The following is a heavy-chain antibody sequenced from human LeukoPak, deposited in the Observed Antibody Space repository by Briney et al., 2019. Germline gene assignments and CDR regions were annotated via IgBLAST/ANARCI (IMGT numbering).Heavy chain of an antibody. CDR2: ISGSGGSP. J-gene: IGHJ4*02. CDR3: ARAPTRPTLIVYDLYFDS. D-gene: IGHD3-22*01. V-gene: IGHV3-23*01. CDR1: ELNFSQID. Sequence: PGGSLRLSCVTSELNFSQIDMTWLRQAPGKGLEWIATISGSGGSPFYADSVKARFTISRDNSKNTLYLEMNSLRVEDTAVYYCARAPTRPTLIVYDLYFDSWGQGSLVTVSS.